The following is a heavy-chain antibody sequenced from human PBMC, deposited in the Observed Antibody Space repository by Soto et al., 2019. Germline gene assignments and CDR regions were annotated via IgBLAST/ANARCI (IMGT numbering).Heavy chain of an antibody. D-gene: IGHD6-19*01. Sequence: PGGSLRLSCTTSGFTFSDYYMTWVRQAPGKGLEWISYMSGSGDAIYYADSVKGRFTISRDNAKNSLHLEMNSLRVEDTAMYYCAKPLQQWLLQGSGVDVWGQGTTVTVSS. CDR3: AKPLQQWLLQGSGVDV. V-gene: IGHV3-11*01. CDR2: MSGSGDAI. CDR1: GFTFSDYY. J-gene: IGHJ6*02.